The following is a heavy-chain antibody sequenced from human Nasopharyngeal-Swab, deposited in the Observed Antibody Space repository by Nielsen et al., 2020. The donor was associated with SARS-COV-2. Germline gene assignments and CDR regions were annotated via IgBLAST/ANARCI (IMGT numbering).Heavy chain of an antibody. D-gene: IGHD4/OR15-4a*01. J-gene: IGHJ4*02. V-gene: IGHV5-51*01. CDR3: ARGATTGIDY. Sequence: GESLKISCKGSGYSFTNYWIGWVRQMPGKGLEWMGIIDAADSDTKYSPSFQGQVTISANTSISTAYLQWSSLKASDTAIYYCARGATTGIDYWGQGTLVTVSS. CDR2: IDAADSDT. CDR1: GYSFTNYW.